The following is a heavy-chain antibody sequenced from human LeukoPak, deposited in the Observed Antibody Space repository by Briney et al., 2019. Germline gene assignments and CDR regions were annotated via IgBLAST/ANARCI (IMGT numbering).Heavy chain of an antibody. CDR3: ARKNGAYWYLDL. D-gene: IGHD1-26*01. CDR2: LSYAGDNK. CDR1: TFTLSTYS. Sequence: GGSLRLSCAASTFTLSTYSMNRVRQAPGKGLEWVALLSYAGDNKYYADSVQGRFTISRDNSKNTLFLQMNSLRPEDTAVYYCARKNGAYWYLDLWGRGTLVTVSS. J-gene: IGHJ2*01. V-gene: IGHV3-30-3*01.